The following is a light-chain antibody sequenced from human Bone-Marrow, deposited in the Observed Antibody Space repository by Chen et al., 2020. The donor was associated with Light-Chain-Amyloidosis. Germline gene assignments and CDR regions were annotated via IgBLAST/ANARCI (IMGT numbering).Light chain of an antibody. Sequence: QSALTQPPSASGSPGQSVTISCTGTSNDVGAYNCVSWYQQHPGKAPQLIIYEVSKRPSGVPDRFSGSKSGNTASLTVSGLQAEDEADYYCNSCGGSNNFVIFGGGTKLTVL. CDR1: SNDVGAYNC. V-gene: IGLV2-8*01. J-gene: IGLJ2*01. CDR2: EVS. CDR3: NSCGGSNNFVI.